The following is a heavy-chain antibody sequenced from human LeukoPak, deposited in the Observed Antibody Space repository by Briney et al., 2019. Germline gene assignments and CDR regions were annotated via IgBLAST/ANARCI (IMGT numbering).Heavy chain of an antibody. D-gene: IGHD1-1*01. Sequence: SVKVSCKASGGTFSSYAISWVRQAPGQGLEWMGGIIPIFGTANYAQKFQGRVTITTDESTSTAYMELSSLRSEDTAVYYCVFVRRNAHPYIDYGGQGTLVTVSS. CDR2: IIPIFGTA. V-gene: IGHV1-69*05. J-gene: IGHJ4*02. CDR3: VFVRRNAHPYIDY. CDR1: GGTFSSYA.